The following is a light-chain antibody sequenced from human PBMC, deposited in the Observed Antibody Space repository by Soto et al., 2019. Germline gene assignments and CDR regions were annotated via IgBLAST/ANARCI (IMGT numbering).Light chain of an antibody. J-gene: IGLJ1*01. CDR2: GTT. Sequence: VLTQPPSVSGAPGQRVTISCTGSSSNIGAGYDVHWYQQLPGTAPKLIIYGTTNRPSGVPDRFSGSKSGTSASLAITGLQAEDEADYYCQSYDGTLSGSYVFGIGTKVTVL. CDR3: QSYDGTLSGSYV. CDR1: SSNIGAGYD. V-gene: IGLV1-40*01.